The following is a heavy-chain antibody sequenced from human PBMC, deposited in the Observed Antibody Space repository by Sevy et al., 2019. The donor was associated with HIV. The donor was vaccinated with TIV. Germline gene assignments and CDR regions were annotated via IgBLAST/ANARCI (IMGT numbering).Heavy chain of an antibody. J-gene: IGHJ3*02. CDR1: GFTFSSYA. CDR3: AITVTAASWDAFDI. D-gene: IGHD2-21*02. Sequence: GGSLRLSCAASGFTFSSYAMHWVRQAPGKGLEWVAVISYDGSNKYYADSVKRRFTISRDNSKNTLYLQMNSLRAEDTAVYYCAITVTAASWDAFDIWGQGTMVTVSS. CDR2: ISYDGSNK. V-gene: IGHV3-30-3*01.